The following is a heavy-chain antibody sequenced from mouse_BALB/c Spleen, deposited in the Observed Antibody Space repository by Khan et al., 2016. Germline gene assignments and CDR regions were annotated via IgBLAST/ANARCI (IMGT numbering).Heavy chain of an antibody. CDR1: GYSITSDYA. D-gene: IGHD2-1*01. J-gene: IGHJ4*01. CDR2: ISYSGST. Sequence: EVELVESGPGLVKPSQSLSLTCTVTGYSITSDYAWNWIRQFPGNKLEWMGYISYSGSTSYNPSLKSRISITRDTSKNQFFLQLNSVTTEDTATYYCARWGGNYSYYYAMDYWGQGTSVTVSS. V-gene: IGHV3-2*02. CDR3: ARWGGNYSYYYAMDY.